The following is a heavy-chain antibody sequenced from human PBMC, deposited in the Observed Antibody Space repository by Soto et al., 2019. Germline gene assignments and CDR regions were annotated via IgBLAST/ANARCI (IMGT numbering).Heavy chain of an antibody. CDR1: GDSVNSDNYY. J-gene: IGHJ4*02. CDR3: ARTSWFDNSSSDY. CDR2: IYSSGST. D-gene: IGHD3-22*01. Sequence: QVQLQESGPGLVRPSQTLSLTCTVSGDSVNSDNYYWSWVRQPPGKGPEWIGYIYSSGSTHYNPSLKSRLIISLDTSKNQFSLKLSSVTAADTAIYYCARTSWFDNSSSDYWGRGALVTVSS. V-gene: IGHV4-30-4*01.